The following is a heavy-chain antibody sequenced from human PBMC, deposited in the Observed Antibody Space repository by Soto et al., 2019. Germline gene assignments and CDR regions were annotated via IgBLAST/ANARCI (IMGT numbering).Heavy chain of an antibody. CDR3: ARGGSGYDHYFDY. D-gene: IGHD5-12*01. CDR1: GGSIRTYY. Sequence: SETLSLTCTVSGGSIRTYYWSWIRQPAGKGLEWIGRIYTSGTANYSPSLKGRVIMAVDTAKNQLSLKVTSVTAADTAVYYCARGGSGYDHYFDYWGQGTLVTVSS. V-gene: IGHV4-4*07. CDR2: IYTSGTA. J-gene: IGHJ4*02.